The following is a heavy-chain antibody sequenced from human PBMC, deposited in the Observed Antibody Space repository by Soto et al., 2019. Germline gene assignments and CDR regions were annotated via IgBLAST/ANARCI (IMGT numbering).Heavy chain of an antibody. CDR2: IDPSDSYT. J-gene: IGHJ6*02. V-gene: IGHV5-10-1*01. D-gene: IGHD6-6*01. CDR3: AREYSSSDRYYYYGVDV. Sequence: GSGYMFTTYWISWVRQMPGKGLEWMGRIDPSDSYTNYSPSFQGHVTISADKSISTAFLQWSSLKASDTAMYYCAREYSSSDRYYYYGVDVWGQGTTVTVSS. CDR1: GYMFTTYW.